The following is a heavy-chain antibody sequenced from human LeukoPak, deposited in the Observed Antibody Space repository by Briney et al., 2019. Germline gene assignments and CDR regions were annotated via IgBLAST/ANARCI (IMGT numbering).Heavy chain of an antibody. CDR2: INPNSGGT. CDR3: ARSLYYYDSTSSFGY. CDR1: GYTFTGYY. J-gene: IGHJ4*02. Sequence: ASVKVSCRASGYTFTGYYMHWVRQAPGQGLEWMGWINPNSGGTNYAQKFQGRVTMTRDTSISTAYMELSRLRSDDTAVYYCARSLYYYDSTSSFGYWGQGTLVTVSS. D-gene: IGHD3-22*01. V-gene: IGHV1-2*02.